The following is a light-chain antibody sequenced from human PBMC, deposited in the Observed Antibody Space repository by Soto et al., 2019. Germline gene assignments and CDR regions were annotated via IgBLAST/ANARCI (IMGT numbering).Light chain of an antibody. CDR1: SSNIGSNY. V-gene: IGLV1-47*01. J-gene: IGLJ3*02. CDR2: RNN. Sequence: QSVLTQPPSASGTPGQRVTIFCSGASSNIGSNYVYWYQQFPGAAPKLLIYRNNQRPSGVPDRFSGSKSGTSASRTISGRRSEDEADYHCAAWDDRLNGPVFGGGTKLTVL. CDR3: AAWDDRLNGPV.